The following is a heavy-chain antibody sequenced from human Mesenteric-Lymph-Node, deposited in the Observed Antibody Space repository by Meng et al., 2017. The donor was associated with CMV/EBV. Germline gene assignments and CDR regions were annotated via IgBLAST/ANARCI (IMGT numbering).Heavy chain of an antibody. CDR2: IYGTGIT. Sequence: QWQLQGPGPGLVKPSGTLSLTCIVPGVSVTSGAYHWSWIRQSPGKGLEWIGYIYGTGITIYNPSLKSRVTILLETSKNQFSLKLNSVTTADTAVYYCAKSRSSTPGIVDDWGQGTLVTVSS. CDR3: AKSRSSTPGIVDD. D-gene: IGHD2/OR15-2a*01. V-gene: IGHV4-61*08. CDR1: GVSVTSGAYH. J-gene: IGHJ4*02.